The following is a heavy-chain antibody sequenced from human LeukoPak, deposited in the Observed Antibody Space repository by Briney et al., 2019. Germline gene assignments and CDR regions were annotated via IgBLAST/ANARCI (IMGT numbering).Heavy chain of an antibody. CDR2: IQDDGSKK. D-gene: IGHD3-10*01. Sequence: GGSLRLSGVASGFTFSSNGMHWVRQAPGKGLEWVTFIQDDGSKKYYADSVKGRFTISRDNSKNTLYREMNSLRAEDTAVYYCAKDIGSYYDYWGQGILVTVSS. CDR1: GFTFSSNG. V-gene: IGHV3-30*02. CDR3: AKDIGSYYDY. J-gene: IGHJ4*02.